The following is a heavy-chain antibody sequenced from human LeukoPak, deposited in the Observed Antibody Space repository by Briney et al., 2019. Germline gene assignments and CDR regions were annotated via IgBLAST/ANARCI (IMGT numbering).Heavy chain of an antibody. D-gene: IGHD3-10*01. CDR2: IWYDGSNK. Sequence: GRSLRLSCAPSGFTFSNYGMHWVRQAPGKGLEWVAVIWYDGSNKYYADSVKGRFTISRDNSKNMLYLQMNSLRAEDTAVYYCARSLERDYHGASYYMNNGFDPWGQGTLVTVSS. CDR3: ARSLERDYHGASYYMNNGFDP. V-gene: IGHV3-33*01. CDR1: GFTFSNYG. J-gene: IGHJ5*02.